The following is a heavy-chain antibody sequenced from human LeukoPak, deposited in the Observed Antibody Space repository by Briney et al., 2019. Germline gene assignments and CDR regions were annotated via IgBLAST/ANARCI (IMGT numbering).Heavy chain of an antibody. Sequence: ASVKVSCKASGYTFTGYHMHWVRQAPGQGLEWMGRINPNSGGTNYAQKFQGRVTMTRDTSISTAYMELSRLRSDDTAVYYCARARNYCSGGSCYYFDYWGQGTLVTVSS. CDR2: INPNSGGT. J-gene: IGHJ4*02. CDR3: ARARNYCSGGSCYYFDY. V-gene: IGHV1-2*06. CDR1: GYTFTGYH. D-gene: IGHD2-15*01.